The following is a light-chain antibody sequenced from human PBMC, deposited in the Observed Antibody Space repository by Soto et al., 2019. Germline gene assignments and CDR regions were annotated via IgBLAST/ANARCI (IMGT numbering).Light chain of an antibody. V-gene: IGKV1-5*03. CDR3: QQYNTYPWT. CDR2: KAS. Sequence: DVRMTQSPSTLSASVGDRDTITCRASQSISTWLAWYQQKPGKAPNLLIYKASSLESGVPSRFSGSGSGTEFTLTISSLQPDDFATYYCQQYNTYPWTFGQGTKVEIK. J-gene: IGKJ1*01. CDR1: QSISTW.